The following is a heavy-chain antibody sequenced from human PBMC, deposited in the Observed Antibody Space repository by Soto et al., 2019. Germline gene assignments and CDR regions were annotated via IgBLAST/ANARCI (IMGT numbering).Heavy chain of an antibody. CDR2: INPNSGGT. CDR1: GYTFTGYY. J-gene: IGHJ3*02. Sequence: GASVKVSCKASGYTFTGYYMHWVRQAPGQGLEWMGWINPNSGGTNYAQKFQGWVTMTRDTSISTAYMELSRPRSDDTAVYYCARDSRITIFGVVIKHDAFDIWGQGTMVTVSS. V-gene: IGHV1-2*04. D-gene: IGHD3-3*01. CDR3: ARDSRITIFGVVIKHDAFDI.